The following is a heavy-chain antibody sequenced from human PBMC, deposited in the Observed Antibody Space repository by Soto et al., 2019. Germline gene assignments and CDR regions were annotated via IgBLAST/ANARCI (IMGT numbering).Heavy chain of an antibody. J-gene: IGHJ4*02. V-gene: IGHV4-34*01. CDR3: TSEDVATGLV. CDR1: GGSVTGYY. CDR2: INPSGST. Sequence: SETLSLTCAVYGGSVTGYYWSWIRQPPGKGLEWIGEINPSGSTNYNPSLKSRVTILVDTSKNQFSLKLSSVTFEDTAIYYCTSEDVATGLVWGPGSLVTVSS. D-gene: IGHD5-12*01.